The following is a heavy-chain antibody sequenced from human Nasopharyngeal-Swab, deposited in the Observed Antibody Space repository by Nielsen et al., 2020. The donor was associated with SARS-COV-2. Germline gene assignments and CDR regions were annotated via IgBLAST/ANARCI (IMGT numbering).Heavy chain of an antibody. D-gene: IGHD3-16*02. CDR2: ISYDGSNK. J-gene: IGHJ5*02. V-gene: IGHV3-30-3*01. CDR1: GFTFSSYA. CDR3: ARDKGYMITFGGVIT. Sequence: GRSLRLSCAASGFTFSSYAMHWVRQAPGKGLEWVAVISYDGSNKYYADSVKGRFTISRDNSKNTLYLQMNSLRAEDTAVYYCARDKGYMITFGGVITWGQGTLVTVSS.